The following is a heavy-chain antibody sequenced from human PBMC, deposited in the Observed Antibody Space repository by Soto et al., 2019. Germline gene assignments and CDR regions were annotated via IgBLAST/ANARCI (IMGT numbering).Heavy chain of an antibody. V-gene: IGHV4-31*03. CDR3: ARDSSGYYVGYLDY. CDR1: GGSISSGGYY. J-gene: IGHJ4*02. D-gene: IGHD3-22*01. Sequence: QVQLQESGPGLVKPSQTLSLTCTVSGGSISSGGYYWSWVRQHPGKGLEWIGYIYYSGSTYYNPSLKRRVTXXVXTXXNPCSLKLSSVTAADTAVYYCARDSSGYYVGYLDYWGQGTLVTVSS. CDR2: IYYSGST.